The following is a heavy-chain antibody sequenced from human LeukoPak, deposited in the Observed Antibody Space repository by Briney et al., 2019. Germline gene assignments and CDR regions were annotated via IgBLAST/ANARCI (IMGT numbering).Heavy chain of an antibody. CDR1: GFTFSSYE. Sequence: GGSLRLSCAASGFTFSSYEMNWVRQAPGKGLEWVSYISSSGSTIHYADSVKGRFTIPSDNSKNTLYLQMNSLRAEDTAIYYCAKAIVVLISGQFWDYWGQGTLVTVSS. CDR3: AKAIVVLISGQFWDY. D-gene: IGHD3-22*01. CDR2: ISSSGSTI. J-gene: IGHJ4*02. V-gene: IGHV3-48*03.